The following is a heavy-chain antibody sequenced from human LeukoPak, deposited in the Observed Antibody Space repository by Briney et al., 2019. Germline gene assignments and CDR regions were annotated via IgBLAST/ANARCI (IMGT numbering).Heavy chain of an antibody. CDR2: ISSSSSYI. J-gene: IGHJ4*02. CDR1: GFTFADYG. D-gene: IGHD1-1*01. V-gene: IGHV3-21*01. Sequence: AGGSLRLSCAASGFTFADYGMAWVRQTPGKGLEWVSSISSSSSYIYYAASVKGRFTISGDNAKNSLYLQMNRLRAEDTAVYYCARERQLERLAFGKEGSAFDYWGQGTLVTVSS. CDR3: ARERQLERLAFGKEGSAFDY.